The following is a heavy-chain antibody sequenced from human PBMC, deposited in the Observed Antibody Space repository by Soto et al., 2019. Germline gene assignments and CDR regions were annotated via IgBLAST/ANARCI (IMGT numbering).Heavy chain of an antibody. D-gene: IGHD2-15*01. CDR3: AIAAMRCSGGSCYSEDY. J-gene: IGHJ4*02. V-gene: IGHV1-18*01. CDR2: ISAYNGNT. CDR1: GYTLTSYG. Sequence: ASVKVSCTASGYTLTSYGISWVRQAPGQGLEWMGWISAYNGNTNYAQKLQGRVTMTTDTSTSTAYMELRSLRSDDTAVYYCAIAAMRCSGGSCYSEDYWGQGTLVTVSS.